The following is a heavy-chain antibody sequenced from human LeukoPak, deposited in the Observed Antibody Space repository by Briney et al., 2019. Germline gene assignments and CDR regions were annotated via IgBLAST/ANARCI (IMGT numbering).Heavy chain of an antibody. CDR1: GFTFSSYA. V-gene: IGHV3-23*01. D-gene: IGHD1-26*01. CDR2: ISGSGGST. J-gene: IGHJ5*02. Sequence: PGGSLRLSCAASGFTFSSYAMSWVRQAPGKELEWVSAISGSGGSTYYADSVKGRFTISRDNSKNTLYLQMNSLRAEDTAVYYCAKIIVGADTEFENDPWGQGTLVTVSP. CDR3: AKIIVGADTEFENDP.